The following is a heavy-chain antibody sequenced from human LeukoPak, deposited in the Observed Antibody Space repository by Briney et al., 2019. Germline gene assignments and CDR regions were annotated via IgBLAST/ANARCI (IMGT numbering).Heavy chain of an antibody. Sequence: PSETLSLTCTVSGYSISSGYYWGWIRQPPGKGLEWIGSINHSASTNYKPSLKSTITIAVDTSKNHFYLRLLSVNAADTAVYYCARGTRGIAARTKRHFDYWGQGTLVTVSS. J-gene: IGHJ4*02. CDR3: ARGTRGIAARTKRHFDY. CDR2: INHSAST. V-gene: IGHV4-38-2*02. CDR1: GYSISSGYY. D-gene: IGHD6-6*01.